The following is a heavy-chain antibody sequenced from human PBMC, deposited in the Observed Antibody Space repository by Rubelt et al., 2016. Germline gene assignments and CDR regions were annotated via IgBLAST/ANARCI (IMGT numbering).Heavy chain of an antibody. J-gene: IGHJ6*02. CDR3: VRDKGFGDHGMDV. V-gene: IGHV1-18*01. CDR1: GYTFTSYG. CDR2: IRGSNGDT. D-gene: IGHD4-17*01. Sequence: QVQLVQSRAEVKKPGASVKVSCKASGYTFTSYGMSWVRQAPGQGLEWMGWIRGSNGDTNYEQKLQGRVTVTTDTSTSTAYMELRSLRSDDTAVYYGVRDKGFGDHGMDVWGQGTTVTVSS.